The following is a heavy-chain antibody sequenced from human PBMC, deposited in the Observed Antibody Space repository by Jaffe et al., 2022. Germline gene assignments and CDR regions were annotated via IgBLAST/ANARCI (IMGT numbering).Heavy chain of an antibody. CDR2: ISGSGGST. V-gene: IGHV3-23*01. Sequence: EVQLLESGGGLVQPGGSLRLSCAASGFTFSSYAMSWVRQAPGKGLEWVSAISGSGGSTYYADSVKGRFTISRDNSKNTLYLQMNSLRAEDTAVYYCAKDLTLAARPEGGFDYWGQGTLVTVSS. D-gene: IGHD6-6*01. CDR3: AKDLTLAARPEGGFDY. J-gene: IGHJ4*02. CDR1: GFTFSSYA.